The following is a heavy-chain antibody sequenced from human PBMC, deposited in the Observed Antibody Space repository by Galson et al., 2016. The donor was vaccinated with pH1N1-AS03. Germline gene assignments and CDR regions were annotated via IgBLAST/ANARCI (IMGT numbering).Heavy chain of an antibody. CDR1: GFTFSSYA. CDR2: ISGNGYST. Sequence: SLRLSCAASGFTFSSYAMHWVRQAPGKGLEYVSAISGNGYSTYYANSVKGRFTISRDNSKSTLFLQMGSLRPEDRAVYYYARGPVSYSNYWFPPPDYWGQGTLVTVSS. D-gene: IGHD6-13*01. J-gene: IGHJ4*02. V-gene: IGHV3-64*01. CDR3: ARGPVSYSNYWFPPPDY.